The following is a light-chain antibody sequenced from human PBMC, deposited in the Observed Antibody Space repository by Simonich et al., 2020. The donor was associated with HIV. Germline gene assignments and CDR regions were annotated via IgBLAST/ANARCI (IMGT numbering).Light chain of an antibody. CDR3: CSYAGSSPSVV. CDR2: EGR. Sequence: SALPPPAPVSGSPGQSITISCTGTSSDVGCYNFVSWYQQHPGKAPKLMIYEGRKRPAGVSNPVPGTKSGNAAALTISGGEAEDEADDYCCSYAGSSPSVVFGGGTKLTVL. CDR1: SSDVGCYNF. V-gene: IGLV2-23*01. J-gene: IGLJ2*01.